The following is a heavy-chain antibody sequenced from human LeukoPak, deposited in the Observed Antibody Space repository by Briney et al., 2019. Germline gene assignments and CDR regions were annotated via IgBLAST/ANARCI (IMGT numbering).Heavy chain of an antibody. D-gene: IGHD4-17*01. Sequence: GALRLSCAASGFTFSSYSMNWVRQAPGKGLEWVSYISSGSSTIYYADSVKGRFTISRDNAKNSLYLQMNSLRDEDTAVYYCARGHYYGDYVYFDYWGQGTLVTVSS. J-gene: IGHJ4*02. V-gene: IGHV3-48*02. CDR3: ARGHYYGDYVYFDY. CDR1: GFTFSSYS. CDR2: ISSGSSTI.